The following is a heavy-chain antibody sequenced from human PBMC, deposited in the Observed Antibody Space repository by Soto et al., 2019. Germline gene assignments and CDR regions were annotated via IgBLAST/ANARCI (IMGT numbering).Heavy chain of an antibody. V-gene: IGHV4-39*01. Sequence: SETLSLTCTVSGGSISSSSYYWGWIRQPPGKGLEWIGSIYYSGSTYYNPSLKSRVTISVDTSKNQFSLKLSSVTAADTAVYYCASSITMIVVVIHWGQGTLVTVSS. CDR1: GGSISSSSYY. CDR3: ASSITMIVVVIH. CDR2: IYYSGST. D-gene: IGHD3-22*01. J-gene: IGHJ4*02.